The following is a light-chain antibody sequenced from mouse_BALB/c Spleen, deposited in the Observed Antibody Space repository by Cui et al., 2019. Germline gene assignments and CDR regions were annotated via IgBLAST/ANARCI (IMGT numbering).Light chain of an antibody. CDR1: QDVGTA. CDR2: WAS. J-gene: IGKJ5*01. CDR3: QQNSSYPLLT. Sequence: DIVMTQSHKFMSTSVGDRVSITCKASQDVGTAVAWYQQKPGQSPKLLIYWASTRHTGVPDRFTGSGSGTDFTLTISNVQSEDLADYFCQQNSSYPLLTFGAGTKLELK. V-gene: IGKV6-23*01.